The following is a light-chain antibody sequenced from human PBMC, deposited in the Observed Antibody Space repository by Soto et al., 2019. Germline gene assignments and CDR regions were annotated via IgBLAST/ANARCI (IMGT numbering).Light chain of an antibody. Sequence: DIQMTQSPSTLSASVGDRVTITCRASQSISSWLAWYQQKPGKATKLLIYKASSLESGVPSRFSGIGSVTEFTLTISSLQPDDFATYYCQQYNSYSITFGQGTRLEIK. V-gene: IGKV1-5*03. J-gene: IGKJ5*01. CDR2: KAS. CDR1: QSISSW. CDR3: QQYNSYSIT.